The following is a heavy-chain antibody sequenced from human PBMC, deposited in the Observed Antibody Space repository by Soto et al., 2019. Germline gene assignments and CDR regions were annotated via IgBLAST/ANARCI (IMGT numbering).Heavy chain of an antibody. V-gene: IGHV1-69*01. J-gene: IGHJ5*02. CDR3: AIDRIHFDRSGYSGRRWFDP. CDR2: LIPIFGTA. CDR1: GGTFNNNG. Sequence: QVQLVQSGAEVKKPGSSVKVSCKASGGTFNNNGVTWVRQAPGQGLEWMGGLIPIFGTASYARTFQGRVRMFADESTSTAYMVLTSLRSEDTAVYYCAIDRIHFDRSGYSGRRWFDPWGQGTLVTVSS. D-gene: IGHD3-22*01.